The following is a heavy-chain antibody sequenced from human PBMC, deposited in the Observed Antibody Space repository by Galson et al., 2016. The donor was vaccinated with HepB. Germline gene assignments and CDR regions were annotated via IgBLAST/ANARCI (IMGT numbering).Heavy chain of an antibody. V-gene: IGHV1-24*01. CDR3: TTDLTYCGGECPADY. D-gene: IGHD2-21*01. Sequence: SVKVSCKVSGYSLNELSIHWVRQAPGKGLEWMGLFEPEDVKTLAPQKFQGRLTMTEDTSTDTAYMVLSSLTSEDTAVYYCTTDLTYCGGECPADYWGQGTLVTVSS. J-gene: IGHJ4*02. CDR1: GYSLNELS. CDR2: FEPEDVKT.